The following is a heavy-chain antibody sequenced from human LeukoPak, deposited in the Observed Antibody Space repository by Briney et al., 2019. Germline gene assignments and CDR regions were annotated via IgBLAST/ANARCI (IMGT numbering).Heavy chain of an antibody. D-gene: IGHD1-1*01. V-gene: IGHV3-33*01. J-gene: IGHJ4*02. CDR2: IRFDGSIK. CDR3: ARWGGTRQYYFDY. Sequence: GGSLRLSCAVSGFIFSDYGFHWVRQASGKGLEWVAVIRFDGSIKQYADSVKGRFTISRDDSKNTLYLQMNFLKSEDTAVYYCARWGGTRQYYFDYWGQGTLVTVSS. CDR1: GFIFSDYG.